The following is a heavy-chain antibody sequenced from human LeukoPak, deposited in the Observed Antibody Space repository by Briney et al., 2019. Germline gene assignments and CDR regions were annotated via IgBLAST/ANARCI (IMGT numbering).Heavy chain of an antibody. D-gene: IGHD2-15*01. V-gene: IGHV3-48*04. Sequence: GGSLRLSCAASGFTFSSYWMSWVRQAPGKGLEWVSYISSSGYTIYYADSVKGRFTISRDNAKNSLYLQMNSLRADDTAVYYCAREYCSGVSCYEYFDYWGQGTLVTVSS. CDR3: AREYCSGVSCYEYFDY. CDR1: GFTFSSYW. J-gene: IGHJ4*02. CDR2: ISSSGYTI.